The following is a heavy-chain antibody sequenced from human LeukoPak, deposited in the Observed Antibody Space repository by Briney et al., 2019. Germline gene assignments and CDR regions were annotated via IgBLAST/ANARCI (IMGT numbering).Heavy chain of an antibody. J-gene: IGHJ6*03. Sequence: PGGSLRLSCAASGFTFSSYSMNWVRQAPGKGLEWVSSISSSSSYIYYADSVKGRFTISRDNAKNSLYLQMNSLRAEDTAVYYCARGEKLVNYYYMDVWGKGTTVAVSS. D-gene: IGHD6-13*01. CDR2: ISSSSSYI. CDR3: ARGEKLVNYYYMDV. V-gene: IGHV3-21*01. CDR1: GFTFSSYS.